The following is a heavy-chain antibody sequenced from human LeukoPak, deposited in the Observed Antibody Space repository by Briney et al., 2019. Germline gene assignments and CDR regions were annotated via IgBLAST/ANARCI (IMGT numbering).Heavy chain of an antibody. CDR3: ARDYGYCSGGSCQEFDAFDI. CDR2: IKEDGTEE. J-gene: IGHJ3*02. D-gene: IGHD2-15*01. Sequence: GGSLRLSCAASGFTFSSSWMTWVRQASGKGLEWVAHIKEDGTEEYYVDSVKGRFTISRDNAKNSLYLQMNSLRAEDTAVYYCARDYGYCSGGSCQEFDAFDIWGQGTMVTVSS. V-gene: IGHV3-7*05. CDR1: GFTFSSSW.